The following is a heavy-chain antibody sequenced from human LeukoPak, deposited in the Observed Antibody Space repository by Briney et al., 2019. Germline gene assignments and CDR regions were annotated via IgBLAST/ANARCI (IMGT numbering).Heavy chain of an antibody. J-gene: IGHJ4*02. CDR3: AKSPLVYYYDSSGYPQL. D-gene: IGHD3-22*01. CDR2: ISYDGSNK. V-gene: IGHV3-30*18. Sequence: PGGSLRLSCAAFGFTFSSYAMHWVRQAPGKGLEWVAVISYDGSNKYYADSVKGRFTISRDNSKNTLYLQMNSLRAEDTAVYYCAKSPLVYYYDSSGYPQLWGQGTLVTVSS. CDR1: GFTFSSYA.